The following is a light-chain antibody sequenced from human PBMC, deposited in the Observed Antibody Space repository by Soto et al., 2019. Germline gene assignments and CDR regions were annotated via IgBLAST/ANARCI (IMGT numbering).Light chain of an antibody. CDR3: SSFTSNRIYV. J-gene: IGLJ1*01. Sequence: SALTQPASVSGSPGQSITISCTGTSRDIGNYNYVSWYQHHPGKAPKLMIYEVTSRPSGVSDRFSGSKSGMTASLTISGLQPEDEADYYCSSFTSNRIYVFGPGTKV. CDR2: EVT. CDR1: SRDIGNYNY. V-gene: IGLV2-14*01.